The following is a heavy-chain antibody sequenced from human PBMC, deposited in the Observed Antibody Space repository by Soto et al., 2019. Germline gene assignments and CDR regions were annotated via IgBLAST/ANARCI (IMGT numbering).Heavy chain of an antibody. D-gene: IGHD3-3*01. J-gene: IGHJ3*02. V-gene: IGHV1-46*01. CDR3: ARGGEVGVAGSAAFDM. CDR2: INPGSGAA. Sequence: QVQLVQSGAEVKKPGASVKISCTASGYTVTTHYMHWVRQAPGRGLEWMGAINPGSGAAKYTQTFQARVTMTRDTSTNTVYMEMSALSSEDTAVFYCARGGEVGVAGSAAFDMWGQGTMVTVSS. CDR1: GYTVTTHY.